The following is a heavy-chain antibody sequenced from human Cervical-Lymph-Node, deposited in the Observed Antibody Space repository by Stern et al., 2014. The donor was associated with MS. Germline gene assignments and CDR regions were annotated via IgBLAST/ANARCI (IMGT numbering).Heavy chain of an antibody. CDR3: ARQTTAWASDV. J-gene: IGHJ4*02. V-gene: IGHV5-51*01. D-gene: IGHD1-14*01. Sequence: MQLVQSGAELIRPGESLKISCKGSGYKFSIYWIAWVRQIPGKGLAWMGIIYPGDSETRYSPSFQGQVTMSAYKSTSTAYLQWSSLNASDTAMYFCARQTTAWASDVWGQGTLVTVSS. CDR1: GYKFSIYW. CDR2: IYPGDSET.